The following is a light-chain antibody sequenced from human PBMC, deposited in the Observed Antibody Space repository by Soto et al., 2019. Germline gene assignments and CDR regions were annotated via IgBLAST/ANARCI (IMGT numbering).Light chain of an antibody. Sequence: EIVMTQSPATLSVSPGERATLSCRASQSVSSNLAWYQQKPGQAPRLLIYGASPRATGIPARFSGSGSGTEFTLTISSLQSEDFAVYYYQQYNNWPPNTFGGGTKVEIK. V-gene: IGKV3-15*01. CDR3: QQYNNWPPNT. CDR2: GAS. CDR1: QSVSSN. J-gene: IGKJ4*01.